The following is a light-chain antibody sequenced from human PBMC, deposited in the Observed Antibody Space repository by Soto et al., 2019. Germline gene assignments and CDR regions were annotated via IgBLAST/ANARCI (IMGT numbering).Light chain of an antibody. CDR1: QSVSSN. Sequence: EIVMPQSPATLSLSPGGRATLSCRASQSVSSNLAWYQQKPGQAPRLLVYGASTRATGIPARFSGSGSGTEFTLTLSSLQSEDFAVYYCQQYTNWPLTFGGGAKVEIK. V-gene: IGKV3-15*01. J-gene: IGKJ4*01. CDR3: QQYTNWPLT. CDR2: GAS.